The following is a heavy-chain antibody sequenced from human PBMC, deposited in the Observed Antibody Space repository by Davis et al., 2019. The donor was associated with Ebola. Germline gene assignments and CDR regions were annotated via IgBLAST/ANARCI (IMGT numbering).Heavy chain of an antibody. D-gene: IGHD6-19*01. CDR2: IYYSGST. J-gene: IGHJ5*02. V-gene: IGHV4-39*07. CDR1: GGSISSSSYY. Sequence: MPSETLSLTCTVSGGSISSSSYYWGWIRQPPGKGLEWIGSIYYSGSTNYNPSLKSRVTISVDKSKNQFSLKLSSVTAADTAVYYCARLMYSSGWYGAWFDPWGQGTLVTVSS. CDR3: ARLMYSSGWYGAWFDP.